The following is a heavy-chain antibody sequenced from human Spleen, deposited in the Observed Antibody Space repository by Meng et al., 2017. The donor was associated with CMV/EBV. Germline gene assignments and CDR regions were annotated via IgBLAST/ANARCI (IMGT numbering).Heavy chain of an antibody. D-gene: IGHD1-14*01. CDR1: GYTFTSYD. CDR2: ITTYNGNT. J-gene: IGHJ4*02. CDR3: ARPKGLSRNPEYYFEH. Sequence: ASVKVSCKASGYTFTSYDINWVRQATGQGLEWMGWITTYNGNTVYAQRFQGRVTMTADKVTTTAYMELSSLTSDDTAVYYCARPKGLSRNPEYYFEHWGQGTLVTVSS. V-gene: IGHV1-18*01.